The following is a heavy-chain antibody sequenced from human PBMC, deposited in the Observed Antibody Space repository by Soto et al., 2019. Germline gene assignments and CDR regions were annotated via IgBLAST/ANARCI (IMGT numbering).Heavy chain of an antibody. Sequence: GESLKISCKGSGYSFTSYWIGWVRQMPGKGLEWMGIIYPGDSDTRYSPSFQGQVTISADKSISTAYLQWSSLKASDTAMYYCARQYYDFWSGYGSYYYYGMAVWGQGTTVTVSS. CDR1: GYSFTSYW. J-gene: IGHJ6*02. CDR3: ARQYYDFWSGYGSYYYYGMAV. CDR2: IYPGDSDT. V-gene: IGHV5-51*01. D-gene: IGHD3-3*01.